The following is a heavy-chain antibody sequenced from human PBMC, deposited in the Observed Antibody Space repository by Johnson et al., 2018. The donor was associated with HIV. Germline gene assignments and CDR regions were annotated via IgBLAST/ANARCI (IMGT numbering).Heavy chain of an antibody. D-gene: IGHD1-26*01. CDR1: GFTFDDYA. CDR2: ISSNGGST. CDR3: ANSPLSPRRRYPHAPDVSVWEI. V-gene: IGHV3-64*01. Sequence: VQLVESGGGLVQPGRSLRLSCAASGFTFDDYAMHWVRQAPGKGLEWVSGISSNGGSTYYANSVKGRFTISRDNSKNTLYLQMGSLRAEDMAVYYCANSPLSPRRRYPHAPDVSVWEIWGQGTMVTVSS. J-gene: IGHJ3*02.